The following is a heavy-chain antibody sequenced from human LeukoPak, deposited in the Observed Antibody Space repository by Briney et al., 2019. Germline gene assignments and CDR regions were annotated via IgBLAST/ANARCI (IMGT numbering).Heavy chain of an antibody. CDR2: IYYSGST. D-gene: IGHD2-15*01. CDR3: ARHNRYRSGGSCYSGWFDP. V-gene: IGHV4-59*08. CDR1: GGSISSYY. Sequence: SETLSLTCTVSGGSISSYYWSWIRQPPGKGLEWIGYIYYSGSTNYTTSLKSRVTISVDTSKNQFSLKLSSVTAADTAVYYCARHNRYRSGGSCYSGWFDPWGQGTLVTVSS. J-gene: IGHJ5*02.